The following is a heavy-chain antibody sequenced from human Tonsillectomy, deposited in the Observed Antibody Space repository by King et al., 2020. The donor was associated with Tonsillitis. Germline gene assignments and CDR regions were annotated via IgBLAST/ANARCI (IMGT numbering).Heavy chain of an antibody. CDR2: ISWNSGSI. V-gene: IGHV3-9*01. CDR1: GFTFDDYA. D-gene: IGHD6-19*01. J-gene: IGHJ6*02. Sequence: VQLVESGGGLVQPGRSLRLSCAASGFTFDDYAMHWVRQAPGKGLEWVSGISWNSGSIGYADSVKGRFTISRDNAKNSLYLQMNSLRAEDTALYYCAKDYGVAGGKAVYGMDVWGQGTTVTVSS. CDR3: AKDYGVAGGKAVYGMDV.